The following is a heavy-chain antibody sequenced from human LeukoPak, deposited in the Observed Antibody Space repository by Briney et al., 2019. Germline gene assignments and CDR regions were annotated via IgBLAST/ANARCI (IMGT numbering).Heavy chain of an antibody. J-gene: IGHJ4*02. V-gene: IGHV4-4*02. D-gene: IGHD3-10*01. CDR1: GLIFSNCW. CDR2: IYHSGST. CDR3: ASEWFGELLYFDY. Sequence: GSLRLSCAASGLIFSNCWMTWVRQAPGKGLEWIGSIYHSGSTYYNPSLKSRVTISVDTSKNQFSLKLSSVTAADTAVYYCASEWFGELLYFDYWGQGTLVTVSS.